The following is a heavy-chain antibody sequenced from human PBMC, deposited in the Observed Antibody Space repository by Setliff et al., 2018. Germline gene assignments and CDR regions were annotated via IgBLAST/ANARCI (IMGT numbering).Heavy chain of an antibody. J-gene: IGHJ6*03. CDR2: INHSGST. CDR1: GGSFSGYY. CDR3: AREQWLDPPGYYYMDV. V-gene: IGHV4-34*01. Sequence: SETLSLTCAVYGGSFSGYYWSWIRQPPGKGLEWIGEINHSGSTNYNPSLKSRVTISVDTSKNQFSLKLNSVTAADMAVYYCAREQWLDPPGYYYMDVWAKGTTVTVS. D-gene: IGHD6-19*01.